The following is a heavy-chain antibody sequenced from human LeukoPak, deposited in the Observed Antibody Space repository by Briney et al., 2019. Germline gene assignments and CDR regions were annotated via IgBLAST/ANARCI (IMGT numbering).Heavy chain of an antibody. V-gene: IGHV3-7*05. J-gene: IGHJ4*02. CDR2: IKQGGSEE. CDR1: GFTFSSYW. Sequence: GGSLRLSCAASGFTFSSYWMSWVRQAPGKGLEWVANIKQGGSEEYYVDSVKGRFTISRDTAKNSLYLQMNSLRAEDTAVYYCARNIVVVTAYFDYWGQGTLVTVSS. CDR3: ARNIVVVTAYFDY. D-gene: IGHD2-21*02.